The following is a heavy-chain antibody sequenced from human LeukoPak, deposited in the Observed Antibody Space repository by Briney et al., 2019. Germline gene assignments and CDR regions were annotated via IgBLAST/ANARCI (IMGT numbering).Heavy chain of an antibody. CDR3: ARGDSSSWYYFDY. V-gene: IGHV1-2*02. CDR2: INPNNDDT. CDR1: GYTFTVYY. D-gene: IGHD6-13*01. Sequence: ASVTVSCKASGYTFTVYYMHWVRQAPGQGLEWMGWINPNNDDTNYAQKFQGRVTMTRDTSINTAYMELSSLRSDDTAMYYCARGDSSSWYYFDYWGQGTLVTVSS. J-gene: IGHJ4*02.